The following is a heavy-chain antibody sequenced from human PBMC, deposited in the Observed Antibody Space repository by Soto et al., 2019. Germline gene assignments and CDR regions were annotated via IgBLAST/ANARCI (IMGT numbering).Heavy chain of an antibody. J-gene: IGHJ4*02. D-gene: IGHD6-19*01. CDR1: GYNFTSYG. CDR3: AREAVDVRTGLDY. V-gene: IGHV1-18*01. CDR2: VNAYNGNT. Sequence: QVQLVQSGAEVKKPGASVKVSCKASGYNFTSYGISWGRQEPGQGLEWIGWVNAYNGNTNYAQKIQGRVTMTTDTSTSTAYMERRSRRSDDTAVYYCAREAVDVRTGLDYWGQGTLVTFSS.